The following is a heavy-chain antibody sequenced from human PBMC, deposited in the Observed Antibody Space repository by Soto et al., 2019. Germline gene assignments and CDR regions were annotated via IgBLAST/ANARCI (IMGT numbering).Heavy chain of an antibody. D-gene: IGHD4-17*01. CDR2: IYYTGST. J-gene: IGHJ5*02. CDR3: ARERAAATTCGWCGP. Sequence: SETLSLTCPVSGGSISTYYWSWIRQPPGKGLGWIGYIYYTGSTTNYNPSLKSRVTISVDTSKNQFSLKLSSVTAADTAVYYCARERAAATTCGWCGPWGQGTLVTVSS. CDR1: GGSISTYY. V-gene: IGHV4-59*01.